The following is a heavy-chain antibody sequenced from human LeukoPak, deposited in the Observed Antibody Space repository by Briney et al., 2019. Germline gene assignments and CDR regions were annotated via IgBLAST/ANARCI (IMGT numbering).Heavy chain of an antibody. CDR2: ISSSSSYI. V-gene: IGHV3-21*01. CDR3: ARDPSRRDGYNGI. Sequence: GGSLRLSCAASGFTFSSYWMHWVRQAPGKGLEWVSSISSSSSYIYYADSVKGRFTISRDNAKNSLYLQMNSLRAEDTAVYYCARDPSRRDGYNGIWGQGTMVTVSS. D-gene: IGHD5-24*01. CDR1: GFTFSSYW. J-gene: IGHJ3*02.